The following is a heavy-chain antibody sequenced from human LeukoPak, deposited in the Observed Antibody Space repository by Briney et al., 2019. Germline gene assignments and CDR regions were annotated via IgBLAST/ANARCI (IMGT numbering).Heavy chain of an antibody. CDR1: GFKFDDYG. CDR2: INWNGVSR. Sequence: GGSLRLSCAASGFKFDDYGMSWVRQVPGKGLEWVSGINWNGVSRGYADSVKGRFTISRDNAKNSVYLQMNSLRSEDTAFYHCARDRCSSTSCYNTPNWFDPWGQGTLVTVSS. J-gene: IGHJ5*02. D-gene: IGHD2-2*02. V-gene: IGHV3-20*01. CDR3: ARDRCSSTSCYNTPNWFDP.